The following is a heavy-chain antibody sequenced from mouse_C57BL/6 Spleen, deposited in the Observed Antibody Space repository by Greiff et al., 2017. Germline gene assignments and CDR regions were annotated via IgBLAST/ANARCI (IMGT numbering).Heavy chain of an antibody. V-gene: IGHV1-64*01. CDR3: ARGDLLITTVVAFDY. J-gene: IGHJ2*01. D-gene: IGHD1-1*01. Sequence: QVQLKQPGAELVKPGASVKLSCKASGYTFTSYWMHWVKQRPGQGLEWIGMIHPNSGSTNYNEKFKSKATLTVDKSSSTAYMQLSSLTSEDSAVYYCARGDLLITTVVAFDYWGQGTTLTVSS. CDR1: GYTFTSYW. CDR2: IHPNSGST.